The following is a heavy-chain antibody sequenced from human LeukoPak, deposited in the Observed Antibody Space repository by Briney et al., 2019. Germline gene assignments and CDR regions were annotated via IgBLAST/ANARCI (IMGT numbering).Heavy chain of an antibody. V-gene: IGHV4-59*02. CDR1: GASVNSFY. CDR3: ARGRDLGQDY. D-gene: IGHD3-16*01. Sequence: SETLSPTCTVSGASVNSFYWNWIRQPPGKGLEWIGYIYYSGSPNYNPSLKSRVTMSIDTSKNQFSLKLNSVTAADTAVYFCARGRDLGQDYWGQGTLVTVSS. J-gene: IGHJ4*02. CDR2: IYYSGSP.